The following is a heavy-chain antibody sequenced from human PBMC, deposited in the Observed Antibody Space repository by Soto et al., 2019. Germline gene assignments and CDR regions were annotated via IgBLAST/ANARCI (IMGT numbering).Heavy chain of an antibody. CDR1: GGTFSSYS. J-gene: IGHJ4*02. CDR3: ARDGGRHSGGIDY. CDR2: IIPIFGTA. V-gene: IGHV1-69*01. Sequence: QVQLVQSGAEVKKPGASVKVSCKASGGTFSSYSINWVRQAPGQGLEWMGEIIPIFGTANYAQKFEGRVTITADESTSTAYMELSSLRSEDTAVYYCARDGGRHSGGIDYWGQGTLVTVSS. D-gene: IGHD1-26*01.